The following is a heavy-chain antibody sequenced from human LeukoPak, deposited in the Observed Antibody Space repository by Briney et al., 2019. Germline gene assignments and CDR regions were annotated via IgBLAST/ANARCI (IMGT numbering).Heavy chain of an antibody. J-gene: IGHJ4*02. V-gene: IGHV3-48*03. D-gene: IGHD6-19*01. CDR1: GFTFSSSE. Sequence: GGSLRLSCAASGFTFSSSEMSWVRQAPGKGLEWVSYISSSGSTIYYADSVKGRFTISRDNAKNSLYLQMNSLRAEDTAVYYCAREEWLVFDYWGQGTLVTVSS. CDR3: AREEWLVFDY. CDR2: ISSSGSTI.